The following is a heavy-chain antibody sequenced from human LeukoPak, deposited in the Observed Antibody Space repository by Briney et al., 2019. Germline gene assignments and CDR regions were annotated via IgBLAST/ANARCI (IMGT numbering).Heavy chain of an antibody. CDR1: GGSISSGDYY. D-gene: IGHD2-2*01. V-gene: IGHV4-30-4*01. Sequence: SQTLSLTCTVSGGSISSGDYYWSWIRQPPGKGLEWIGYIYYGGSTYYNPSLKSRVTISVDTSKNQFSLKLSSVTAADTAVYYCARDPNCSSTSCYGYWGQGTLVTVSS. CDR3: ARDPNCSSTSCYGY. CDR2: IYYGGST. J-gene: IGHJ4*02.